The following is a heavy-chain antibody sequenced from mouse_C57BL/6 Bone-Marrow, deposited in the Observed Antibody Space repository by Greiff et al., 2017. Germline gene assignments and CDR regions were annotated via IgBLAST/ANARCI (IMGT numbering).Heavy chain of an antibody. J-gene: IGHJ2*01. Sequence: QVQLKQPGAELVKPGASVKVSCKASGYTFTSYWMHWVKQRPGQGLEWIGRIHPSDSVTNYNQKFKGKATLTVDKSSSTAYMQLSSLTSEDSAVYYYAIRRQLRPKVKYYFDYWGQGTTLTVSS. CDR3: AIRRQLRPKVKYYFDY. V-gene: IGHV1-74*01. CDR2: IHPSDSVT. CDR1: GYTFTSYW. D-gene: IGHD3-2*02.